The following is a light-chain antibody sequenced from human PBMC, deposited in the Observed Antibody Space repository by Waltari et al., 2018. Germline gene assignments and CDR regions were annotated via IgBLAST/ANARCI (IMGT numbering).Light chain of an antibody. CDR1: ALSTKN. V-gene: IGLV3-10*01. Sequence: SYELTQPPSVSVSPGQPARTPCSGNALSTKNAYWYQQKSGQAPVLVIYEDIKRPTGIPERFSGSSSGTTATLTISGAHVDDEADYYCYSTDFSGHDRVFGGGTKLTIL. J-gene: IGLJ3*02. CDR2: EDI. CDR3: YSTDFSGHDRV.